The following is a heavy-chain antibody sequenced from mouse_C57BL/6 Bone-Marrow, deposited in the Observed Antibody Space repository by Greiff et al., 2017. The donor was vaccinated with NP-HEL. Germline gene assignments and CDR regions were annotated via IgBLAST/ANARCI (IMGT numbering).Heavy chain of an antibody. CDR2: ISNGGGST. Sequence: VQLKESGGGLVQPGGSLKLSCAASGFTFSDYYMYWVRQTPEKRLEWVAYISNGGGSTYYTDTVKGRFTISRDNAKNTLYLQMSRLKSEDTAMYYCARDYDYNFDVWGTGTTVTVSS. CDR1: GFTFSDYY. D-gene: IGHD2-4*01. CDR3: ARDYDYNFDV. V-gene: IGHV5-12*01. J-gene: IGHJ1*03.